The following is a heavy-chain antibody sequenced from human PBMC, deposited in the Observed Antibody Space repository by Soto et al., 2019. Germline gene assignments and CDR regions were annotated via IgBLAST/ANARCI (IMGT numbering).Heavy chain of an antibody. CDR2: IPYDGSNK. CDR1: GFTFSSYA. J-gene: IGHJ4*02. V-gene: IGHV3-30-3*01. CDR3: ASPIPCSGGRCYHP. D-gene: IGHD2-15*01. Sequence: QVQLVESGGGVVQPGRSLRLSCAASGFTFSSYAMHWVRQAPGKGLEWVAVIPYDGSNKYYADSVKGRFTISRDNSKNTLYLQMNSLRAEDTALYYCASPIPCSGGRCYHPGGQGTLVTVSS.